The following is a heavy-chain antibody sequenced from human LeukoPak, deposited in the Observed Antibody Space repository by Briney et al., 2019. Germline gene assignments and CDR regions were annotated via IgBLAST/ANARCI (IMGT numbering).Heavy chain of an antibody. D-gene: IGHD2-15*01. CDR2: INHSGIT. Sequence: SETLSLTCAVYGRSFSGYYWTWIRQTPGKGLEWIGEINHSGITDYNPSLRSRVTISVDTSKNQFSLKLSSVTAADTAIYYCARAVIVVAAAAQRNWFDPWGQGTLVTVSS. J-gene: IGHJ5*02. V-gene: IGHV4-34*01. CDR1: GRSFSGYY. CDR3: ARAVIVVAAAAQRNWFDP.